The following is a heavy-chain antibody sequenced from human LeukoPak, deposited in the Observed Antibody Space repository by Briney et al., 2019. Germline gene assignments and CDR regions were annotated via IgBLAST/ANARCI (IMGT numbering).Heavy chain of an antibody. CDR1: GFTFSSYG. CDR3: ARLGFDP. V-gene: IGHV3-33*01. J-gene: IGHJ5*02. Sequence: PGRSLRLSCAASGFTFSSYGMHWVRQAPGKGLEWVAVLWYDGSNKYYADSVKGRFTISRDNSKNTLYLQMNSLRAEDTAVYYCARLGFDPWGQGTLVTVSS. CDR2: LWYDGSNK.